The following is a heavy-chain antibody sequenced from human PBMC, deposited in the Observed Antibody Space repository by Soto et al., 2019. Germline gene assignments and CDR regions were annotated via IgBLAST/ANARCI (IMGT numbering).Heavy chain of an antibody. Sequence: SETLCLSRVVSGGSISSGGYSWSWIRQPPGKGLEWIGYIYHSGSTYYNPSLKSRVTISVDRSKNQFSLKLSSVTAADTAVYYSVRVPGPWGQGTLVTVSS. CDR2: IYHSGST. CDR3: VRVPGP. CDR1: GGSISSGGYS. V-gene: IGHV4-30-2*01. J-gene: IGHJ5*02.